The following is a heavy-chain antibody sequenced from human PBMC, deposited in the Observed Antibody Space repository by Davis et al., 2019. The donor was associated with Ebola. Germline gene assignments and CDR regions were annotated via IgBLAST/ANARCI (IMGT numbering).Heavy chain of an antibody. CDR1: GGSISSYY. CDR3: ARYYYYDSIGYYYYYYGMDV. Sequence: MPSETLSLTCTVSGGSISSYYWSWIRQPPGKGLEWIGYIYYSGSTNYNPSLKSRVTISVDTSKHQFSLKLSSVTSADTAVYYCARYYYYDSIGYYYYYYGMDVWGQGTTVTVSS. V-gene: IGHV4-59*08. J-gene: IGHJ6*02. D-gene: IGHD3-22*01. CDR2: IYYSGST.